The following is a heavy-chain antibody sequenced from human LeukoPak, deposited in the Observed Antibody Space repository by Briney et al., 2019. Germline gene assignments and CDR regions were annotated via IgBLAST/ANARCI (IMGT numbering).Heavy chain of an antibody. CDR2: VYYSGST. CDR3: ARVVPAASEYFQY. D-gene: IGHD2-2*01. J-gene: IGHJ1*01. Sequence: SETLSLTCTVSGGSISSSNFYWGWIRQPPGKGLEWIGNVYYSGSTYYNPSLKSRVTISVDTSKNQFSLKLSSVTAADTAVYYCARVVPAASEYFQYWGQGTLVTVSS. V-gene: IGHV4-39*01. CDR1: GGSISSSNFY.